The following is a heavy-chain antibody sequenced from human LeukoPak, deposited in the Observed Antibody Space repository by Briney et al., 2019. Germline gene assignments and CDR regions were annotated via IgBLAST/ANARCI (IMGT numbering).Heavy chain of an antibody. Sequence: KSSETLSLTCTVSGGSISSYYWSWIRQPPGKGLEWIGYIYYSGSTNYNPSLKSRVTISVDTSKNQFSLKLSSVTAADTAVYYCASRGGDRYYFDYWGRGPLVPVSP. J-gene: IGHJ4*02. CDR2: IYYSGST. CDR1: GGSISSYY. CDR3: ASRGGDRYYFDY. D-gene: IGHD2-21*02. V-gene: IGHV4-59*08.